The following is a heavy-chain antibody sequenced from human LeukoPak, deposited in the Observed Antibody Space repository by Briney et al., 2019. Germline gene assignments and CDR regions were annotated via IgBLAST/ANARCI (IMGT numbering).Heavy chain of an antibody. CDR2: ISGSGGST. CDR1: GFTFSDYA. CDR3: ATVFSSSNEFFDY. Sequence: PGGSLRLSCAATGFTFSDYAMSWVRQAPGKGLEWVSAISGSGGSTYYADSVKGRFTISRDNSKNTLYLQMNSLRAEDTAVYYCATVFSSSNEFFDYWGQEPWSPSPQ. D-gene: IGHD2-2*01. V-gene: IGHV3-23*01. J-gene: IGHJ4*01.